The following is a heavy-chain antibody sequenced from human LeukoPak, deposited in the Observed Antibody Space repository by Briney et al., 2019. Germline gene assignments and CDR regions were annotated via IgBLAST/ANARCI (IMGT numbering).Heavy chain of an antibody. V-gene: IGHV4-59*01. Sequence: SETLSLTCGVSGGAITNYYWNWIRQAPGKGLEWLGYIYYTGSTTYNPSVKSRITISLDTSKKQISLKLRSVTAADTAVYFCARGYSSFDYWGQGTLVTVSS. CDR3: ARGYSSFDY. J-gene: IGHJ4*02. CDR2: IYYTGST. D-gene: IGHD5-18*01. CDR1: GGAITNYY.